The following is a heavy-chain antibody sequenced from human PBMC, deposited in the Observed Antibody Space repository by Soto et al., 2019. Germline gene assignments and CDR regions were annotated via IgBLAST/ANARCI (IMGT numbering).Heavy chain of an antibody. V-gene: IGHV5-51*01. D-gene: IGHD2-2*01. CDR3: ARQSVPAAAISYFDY. CDR2: IYPGDSDT. J-gene: IGHJ4*02. Sequence: GESLKISCKGSGYSFTSYWIGWVRQMPGKGLEWMGIIYPGDSDTRYSPSFQGQVTISADKSISTAYLQWSSLKASDTAMYYCARQSVPAAAISYFDYWGQGTLVTVSS. CDR1: GYSFTSYW.